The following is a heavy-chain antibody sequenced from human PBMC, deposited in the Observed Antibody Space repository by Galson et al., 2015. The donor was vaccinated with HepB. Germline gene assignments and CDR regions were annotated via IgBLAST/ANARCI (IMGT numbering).Heavy chain of an antibody. CDR3: ARAAGDSSTYANDY. J-gene: IGHJ4*02. CDR2: IYYTGNT. D-gene: IGHD5-18*01. Sequence: TLSLTCTVSGASIRSSLYYWVWIRQPPEKGLEWIGSIYYTGNTYYKSSLKSRVTISADMSKNQFSLKVNSVTAADTAVYYCARAAGDSSTYANDYWGQGTLVTVSS. CDR1: GASIRSSLYY. V-gene: IGHV4-39*07.